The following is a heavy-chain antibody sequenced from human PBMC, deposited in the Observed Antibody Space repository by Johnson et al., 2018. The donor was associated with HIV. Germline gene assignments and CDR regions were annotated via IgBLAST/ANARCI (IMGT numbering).Heavy chain of an antibody. D-gene: IGHD2-15*01. Sequence: VQLVESGGGLVEPGGSLRLSCLASGSIFGSCWMTWVRQAPGERLEWVANIKEDGTEKYYVDSVEGRFTISRDNGKISLYLQLSSLRADDTALYFCTKAPRFCSGGRCYDAFDIWGQGTMVTVSS. CDR3: TKAPRFCSGGRCYDAFDI. J-gene: IGHJ3*02. CDR2: IKEDGTEK. V-gene: IGHV3-7*05. CDR1: GSIFGSCW.